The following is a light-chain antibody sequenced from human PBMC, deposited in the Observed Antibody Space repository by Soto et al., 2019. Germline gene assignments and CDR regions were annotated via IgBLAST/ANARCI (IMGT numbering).Light chain of an antibody. CDR3: QHYYNYAWT. Sequence: AVLLTQSPSSFSASTGDRATITCRASQDIHNYLAWYQQVPGKAPKLLLYAASILQTGVPSRFSGSGSGTEFPLTIVGLQSEDFATYFCQHYYNYAWTFGQGTTVE. J-gene: IGKJ1*01. CDR2: AAS. V-gene: IGKV1-8*01. CDR1: QDIHNY.